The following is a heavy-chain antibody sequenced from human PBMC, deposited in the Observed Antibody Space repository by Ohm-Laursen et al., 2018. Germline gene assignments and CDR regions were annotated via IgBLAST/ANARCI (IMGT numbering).Heavy chain of an antibody. J-gene: IGHJ5*02. V-gene: IGHV1-46*01. CDR2: INPSGGST. CDR3: ARGGGTLSFFSWFDP. Sequence: GASVKVSCKSSGYTFTSYYIHWVRQAPGQGLEWMGIINPSGGSTTYEQKFQGRVTMTRDTSTSTVYMELSSLRSEDTAVYYCARGGGTLSFFSWFDPWGQGTLVTVSS. D-gene: IGHD3-16*02. CDR1: GYTFTSYY.